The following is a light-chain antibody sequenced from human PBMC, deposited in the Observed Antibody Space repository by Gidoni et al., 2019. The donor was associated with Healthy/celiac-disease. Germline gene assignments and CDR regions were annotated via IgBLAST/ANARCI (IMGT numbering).Light chain of an antibody. CDR2: GAS. Sequence: EIVIPQSPATLSVSPGERATLSCGASQSVSSNLAWYQQKPGQAPRLLIYGASTRATGIPARFSGSGSGTEFTLTISSLQSEDFAVYYCQQYNNWPPFTFGPGTKVDIK. J-gene: IGKJ3*01. CDR1: QSVSSN. CDR3: QQYNNWPPFT. V-gene: IGKV3-15*01.